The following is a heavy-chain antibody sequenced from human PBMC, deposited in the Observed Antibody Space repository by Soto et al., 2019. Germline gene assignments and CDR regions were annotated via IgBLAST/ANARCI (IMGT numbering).Heavy chain of an antibody. V-gene: IGHV4-59*01. CDR1: GGSMSSYY. CDR3: ARGPSGDNY. CDR2: IYYTGTT. J-gene: IGHJ4*02. D-gene: IGHD2-15*01. Sequence: SETLSLTCNVSGGSMSSYYWSWIRQSPGRGLKWIGYIYYTGTTNYNPSLKGRVTISVDTSKNQFSLKLTSVTAADTAVYYCARGPSGDNYWGQGTLVTVSS.